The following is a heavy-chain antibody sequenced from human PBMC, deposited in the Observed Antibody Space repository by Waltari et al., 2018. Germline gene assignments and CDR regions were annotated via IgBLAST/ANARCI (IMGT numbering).Heavy chain of an antibody. V-gene: IGHV4-61*02. D-gene: IGHD6-19*01. J-gene: IGHJ4*02. CDR1: VDSISSAAYY. CDR2: VSSTGGA. Sequence: QVLLQESGPGLVQASQTLSLTCTVSVDSISSAAYYWSWIRRPAGKEMQWIGRVSSTGGANYDPSLKRRATISVDSSKNEFSLSLTSVTAADTATYYCAREDLAVRKTGGFDYWGQGVMVSVSS. CDR3: AREDLAVRKTGGFDY.